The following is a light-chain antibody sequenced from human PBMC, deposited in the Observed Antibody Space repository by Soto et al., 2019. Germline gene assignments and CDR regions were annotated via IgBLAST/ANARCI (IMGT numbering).Light chain of an antibody. V-gene: IGKV1-5*03. CDR3: QQCDIYPYT. CDR2: KAS. CDR1: QSINNC. Sequence: DIQMTQSPSTLSASVGDRVTITCRASQSINNCLAWYQQKVGKAPKPLIYKASTLEIGVPSRFSGSGSGTEFTLTISSLQPDGFATYYCQQCDIYPYTCGRVTNLEIK. J-gene: IGKJ2*01.